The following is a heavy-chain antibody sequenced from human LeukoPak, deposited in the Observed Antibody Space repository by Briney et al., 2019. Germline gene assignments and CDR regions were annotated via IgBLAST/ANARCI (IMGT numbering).Heavy chain of an antibody. V-gene: IGHV1-69*05. CDR1: AGTFSSYA. CDR2: IIPICGTA. CDR3: ARDRGTTMTLRTQIDAFDI. J-gene: IGHJ3*02. Sequence: GASVKVSCKSSAGTFSSYAISWVRQAPGQGLEWMGGIIPICGTANHSQKVQGRFTITTDECTSTAYMELSRLRSEDTAVYYCARDRGTTMTLRTQIDAFDIWGQGTMVTVSS. D-gene: IGHD4-17*01.